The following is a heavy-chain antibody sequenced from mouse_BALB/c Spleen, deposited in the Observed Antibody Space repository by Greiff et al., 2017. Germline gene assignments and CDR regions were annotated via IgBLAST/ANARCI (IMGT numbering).Heavy chain of an antibody. CDR1: GYTFTDYA. CDR3: ARGLLRSGGYFDY. V-gene: IGHV1-67*01. J-gene: IGHJ2*01. D-gene: IGHD1-1*01. CDR2: ISTYYGNT. Sequence: QVHVKQSGPELVRPGVSVKISCKGSGYTFTDYAMHWVKQSHAKSLEWIGVISTYYGNTNYNQKFKGKATMTVDKSSSTAYMELARLTSEDSAIYYCARGLLRSGGYFDYWGQGTTLTVSS.